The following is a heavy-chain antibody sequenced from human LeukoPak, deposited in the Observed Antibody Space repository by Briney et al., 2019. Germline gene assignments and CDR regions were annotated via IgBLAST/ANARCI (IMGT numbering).Heavy chain of an antibody. CDR2: ISEVGGST. CDR3: AKDIRGDGYNSRFDY. CDR1: RFVHDDYA. J-gene: IGHJ4*02. Sequence: PGGSLRLFCAVSRFVHDDYAMHWVRQAPGRGLVWGSLISEVGGSTYYADSVKGRFTISRRNSENSLYLEEKSLSTGDTALYYCAKDIRGDGYNSRFDYWGQGTLVTVSS. V-gene: IGHV3-43*02. D-gene: IGHD5-24*01.